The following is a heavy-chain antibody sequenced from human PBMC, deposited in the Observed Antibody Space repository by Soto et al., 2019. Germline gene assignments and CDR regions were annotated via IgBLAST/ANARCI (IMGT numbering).Heavy chain of an antibody. CDR2: ISGSGGST. CDR1: VFTFSSYA. CDR3: AKDMSIEGGPGGYYDFWSGPAGYYYGMDV. J-gene: IGHJ6*02. Sequence: WWSLRLSCSASVFTFSSYAMSWVRQAPGKGLEWVSAISGSGGSTYYADSVKGRFTISRDNSKNTLYLQMNSLRAEDTAVYYCAKDMSIEGGPGGYYDFWSGPAGYYYGMDVWGQGTTVTVSS. D-gene: IGHD3-3*01. V-gene: IGHV3-23*01.